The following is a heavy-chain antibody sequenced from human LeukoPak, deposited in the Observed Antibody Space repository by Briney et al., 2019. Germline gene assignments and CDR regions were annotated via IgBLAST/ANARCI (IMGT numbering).Heavy chain of an antibody. Sequence: GGSLRLSCAASGFTIGPYAMYWVRQGPGRGLEWVSVIKADGSGTFYADSVRGRFTTSRDNSKNSLYLQMNSLTSEDTALYYCAAWAFYHNLDVWGQGTTVIVSS. V-gene: IGHV3-43*02. J-gene: IGHJ6*02. D-gene: IGHD2/OR15-2a*01. CDR3: AAWAFYHNLDV. CDR2: IKADGSGT. CDR1: GFTIGPYA.